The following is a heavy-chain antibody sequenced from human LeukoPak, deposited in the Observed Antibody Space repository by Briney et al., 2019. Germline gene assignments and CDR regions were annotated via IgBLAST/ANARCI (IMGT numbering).Heavy chain of an antibody. CDR2: IKPDGSEK. D-gene: IGHD6-19*01. CDR3: AKDVYSSGTGYFDY. CDR1: GFSFTNSW. Sequence: HPGGSLRLSCAASGFSFTNSWMSWVRQVPGKGLEWVANIKPDGSEKYHVDSVKGRFTISRDNAKNSLYLEMNSLRVEDTAVYYCAKDVYSSGTGYFDYWGQGTLVTVSS. V-gene: IGHV3-7*01. J-gene: IGHJ4*02.